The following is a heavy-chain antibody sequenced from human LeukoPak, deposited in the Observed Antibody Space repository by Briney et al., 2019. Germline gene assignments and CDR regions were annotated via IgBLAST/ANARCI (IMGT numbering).Heavy chain of an antibody. CDR1: GFTFSSYG. D-gene: IGHD6-19*01. Sequence: PGGSLRLSCAASGFTFSSYGMHWVRQAPGKGLEWVSYISSTSSSIYYADSVKGRFTISRDNAKNSLFLQMNSLRDEDTAVYYCARGWQWPPSFDYWGQGTLVTVSS. J-gene: IGHJ4*02. CDR3: ARGWQWPPSFDY. CDR2: ISSTSSSI. V-gene: IGHV3-48*02.